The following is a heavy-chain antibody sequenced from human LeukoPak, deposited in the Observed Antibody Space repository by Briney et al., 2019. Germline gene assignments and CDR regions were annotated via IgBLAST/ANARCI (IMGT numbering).Heavy chain of an antibody. CDR1: GGSFSGYY. J-gene: IGHJ5*02. Sequence: SETLSLTCAVYGGSFSGYYWSWIRQPPGKGLEWIGEINHSGSTNYNPSLKSRVIISVDTSKNQFSLKLSSVTAADTAVYYCARGRLGYYGSGSYHKGFDPWGQGTLVTVSS. CDR2: INHSGST. CDR3: ARGRLGYYGSGSYHKGFDP. D-gene: IGHD3-10*01. V-gene: IGHV4-34*01.